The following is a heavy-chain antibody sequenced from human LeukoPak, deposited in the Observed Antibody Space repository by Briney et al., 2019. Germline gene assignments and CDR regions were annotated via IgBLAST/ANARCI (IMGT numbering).Heavy chain of an antibody. J-gene: IGHJ4*02. Sequence: PRRSLRPSCAASGLTVSSGYMGWVRQAPGRGLEWVSIIYIGDNPHYADSVKGRFTNSRHNSKTALYLQMNSLRAEDTAVYYCARVRPWVFDYWGQGTLVTVSS. V-gene: IGHV3-53*04. CDR3: ARVRPWVFDY. CDR2: IYIGDNP. CDR1: GLTVSSGY.